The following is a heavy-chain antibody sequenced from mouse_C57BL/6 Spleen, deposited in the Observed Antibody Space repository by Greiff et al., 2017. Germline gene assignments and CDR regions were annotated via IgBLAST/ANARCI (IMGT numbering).Heavy chain of an antibody. CDR2: IRSKSNNYAT. Sequence: EVKLVESGGGLVQPKGSLKLSCAASGFSFNTYAMNWVRQAPGKGLEWVARIRSKSNNYATYYADSVKDRFTISRDDSESMLYLQMNNLKTEDTAMYYCVRQGVTTGYYFDYWGQGTTLTVSS. CDR3: VRQGVTTGYYFDY. V-gene: IGHV10-1*01. CDR1: GFSFNTYA. D-gene: IGHD2-2*01. J-gene: IGHJ2*01.